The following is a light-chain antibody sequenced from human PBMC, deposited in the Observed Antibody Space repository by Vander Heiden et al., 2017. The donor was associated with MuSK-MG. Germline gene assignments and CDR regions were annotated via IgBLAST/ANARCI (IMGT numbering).Light chain of an antibody. V-gene: IGKV3-15*01. CDR1: QSVSSN. Sequence: EMVMTQSPATLSVSPGERATLSCRASQSVSSNLAWYQQKPGQAPRLLIYGASTRATGIPARFSGSGYGTEFTLTITGLQSEDFAVYYCQQYDNWPPLTFGGGTKVEIK. J-gene: IGKJ4*01. CDR3: QQYDNWPPLT. CDR2: GAS.